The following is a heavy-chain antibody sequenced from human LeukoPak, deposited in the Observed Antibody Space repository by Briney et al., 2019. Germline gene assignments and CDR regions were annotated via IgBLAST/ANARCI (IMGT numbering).Heavy chain of an antibody. CDR2: IKDDESEK. J-gene: IGHJ4*02. V-gene: IGHV3-7*01. D-gene: IGHD1-14*01. Sequence: GGSLTLSCVGSGFTFRRYWMTWVRQAPGKGLEGVANIKDDESEKYSVDSLKGRFTISRDNAKNLLYLQMSSLRAEDTAVYYGAMARIYYWGQGNLVTVSS. CDR1: GFTFRRYW. CDR3: AMARIYY.